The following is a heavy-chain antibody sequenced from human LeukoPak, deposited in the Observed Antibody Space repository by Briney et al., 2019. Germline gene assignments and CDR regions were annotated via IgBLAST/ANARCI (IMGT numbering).Heavy chain of an antibody. D-gene: IGHD3-22*01. CDR3: AKAANRITMTYYFDY. V-gene: IGHV3-30*18. J-gene: IGHJ4*02. CDR2: ISYDGSNK. CDR1: GFTFSSYG. Sequence: GRSLRLSCAASGFTFSSYGMHWVRQAPGKGLEWVAVISYDGSNKYYADSVKGRFTISRDNSKNTLYLQMNSLRAEDTAVYYCAKAANRITMTYYFDYWGQGTLVTVSS.